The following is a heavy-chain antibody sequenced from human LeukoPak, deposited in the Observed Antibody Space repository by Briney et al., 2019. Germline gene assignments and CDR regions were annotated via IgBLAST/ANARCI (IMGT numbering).Heavy chain of an antibody. D-gene: IGHD3-22*01. Sequence: SETLSLTCTVSGGSISGSSYYWGWIRQPPGKGLEWIGSIYYSGSTYYNPSLKSRVTISVDTSKNQFSLKLSSVTAADTAVYYCARAHDSSGYYWGQGTLVTVSS. CDR3: ARAHDSSGYY. CDR2: IYYSGST. V-gene: IGHV4-39*07. J-gene: IGHJ4*02. CDR1: GGSISGSSYY.